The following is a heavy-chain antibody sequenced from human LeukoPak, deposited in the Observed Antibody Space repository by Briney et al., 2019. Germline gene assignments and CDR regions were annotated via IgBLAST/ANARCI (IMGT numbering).Heavy chain of an antibody. V-gene: IGHV4-4*02. CDR1: GGSISSSNW. D-gene: IGHD6-19*01. J-gene: IGHJ6*02. Sequence: SGTLSLTCAVSGGSISSSNWWSWVRQPPGKGLEWIGEIYHSGSTNYNPSLKSRVTISVDKSKNQFSLKLSSVTAADTAVYYCARVPVAGTYYYYYGMDVWGQGTTVTVSS. CDR2: IYHSGST. CDR3: ARVPVAGTYYYYYGMDV.